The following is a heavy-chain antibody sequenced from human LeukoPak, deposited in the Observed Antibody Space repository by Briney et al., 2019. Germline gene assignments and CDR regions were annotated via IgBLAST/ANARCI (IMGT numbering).Heavy chain of an antibody. V-gene: IGHV3-48*04. CDR1: GFTFSSSG. Sequence: GGSLRLSCAASGFTFSSSGTNWVRQAPGKGLEWVSHISSATSTIYYADSVKGRFTISRDNAKNSLYLQMNSLRAEDTAVYYCARDVTYYGGDWFDPWGQGTLVTVSS. J-gene: IGHJ5*02. D-gene: IGHD4-23*01. CDR2: ISSATSTI. CDR3: ARDVTYYGGDWFDP.